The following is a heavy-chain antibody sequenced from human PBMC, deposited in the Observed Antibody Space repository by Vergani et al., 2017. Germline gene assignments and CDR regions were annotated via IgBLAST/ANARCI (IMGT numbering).Heavy chain of an antibody. J-gene: IGHJ4*02. V-gene: IGHV3-7*03. CDR3: ARDGPGGIVVVITTFDY. CDR1: GFTFSSYW. CDR2: IKQDGSEK. D-gene: IGHD3-22*01. Sequence: EVQLVESGGGLVQPGGSLRLSCAASGFTFSSYWMSWVRQAPGKGLEWVANIKQDGSEKYYVDSVKGRFTISRDNAKNSLYLQMNSLRAEDTAVYYCARDGPGGIVVVITTFDYWGQGTLVTVSS.